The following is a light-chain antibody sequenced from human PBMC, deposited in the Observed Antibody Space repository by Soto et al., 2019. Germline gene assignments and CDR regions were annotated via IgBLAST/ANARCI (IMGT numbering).Light chain of an antibody. CDR2: GNS. Sequence: QSALTQPPSVSGAPGQRVTISCTGSSSNIGTGYDVHWYQQLPGTAPKLLMYGNSDRPSGVPDRFSGSKSGTSASLAITGLQAEDEADYYCQSYDSSVNGVVFGGGTQLTVL. J-gene: IGLJ2*01. CDR1: SSNIGTGYD. V-gene: IGLV1-40*01. CDR3: QSYDSSVNGVV.